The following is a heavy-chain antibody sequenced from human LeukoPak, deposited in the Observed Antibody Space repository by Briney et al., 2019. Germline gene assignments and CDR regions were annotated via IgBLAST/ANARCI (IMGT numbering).Heavy chain of an antibody. V-gene: IGHV4-34*01. CDR1: GGSFSDYY. D-gene: IGHD6-19*01. CDR3: ARQHSSGFDY. J-gene: IGHJ4*02. Sequence: SETLSLTCAVYGGSFSDYYWSWIRQPPGKGLEWIGEINHSGSTNYNPSLKSRVTISVDTSKNQFSLKLSSVTAADTAVYYCARQHSSGFDYWGQGTLVTVSS. CDR2: INHSGST.